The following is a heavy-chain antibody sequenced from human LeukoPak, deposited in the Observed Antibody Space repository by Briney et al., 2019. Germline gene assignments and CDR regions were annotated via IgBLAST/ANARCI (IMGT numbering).Heavy chain of an antibody. CDR3: AIDGVGSGSYYNGRIYYFDY. J-gene: IGHJ4*02. CDR2: INHSGST. V-gene: IGHV4-34*01. CDR1: GGSFSGYY. D-gene: IGHD3-10*01. Sequence: SETRSLTCAVYGGSFSGYYWSWIRQPPGKGLEWIGEINHSGSTNYNPSLKSRVTISVDTSKNQFSLKLSSVTAADTAVYYCAIDGVGSGSYYNGRIYYFDYWGQGTLVTVSS.